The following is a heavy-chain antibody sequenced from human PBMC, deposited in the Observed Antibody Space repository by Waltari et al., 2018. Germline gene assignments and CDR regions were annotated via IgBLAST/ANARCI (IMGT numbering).Heavy chain of an antibody. J-gene: IGHJ6*02. V-gene: IGHV3-48*03. D-gene: IGHD4-17*01. CDR2: ISSSGSTI. CDR3: ARGSGGDYDSYYYYGMDV. Sequence: EVQLVESGGGLVQPGGSLRLSCAASGFTFSSYEMNWVRQAPGKGLEWVSYISSSGSTIYYADSVKGRFTISRDNSKNTLYLQMNSLRAEDTAVYYCARGSGGDYDSYYYYGMDVWGQGTTVTVSS. CDR1: GFTFSSYE.